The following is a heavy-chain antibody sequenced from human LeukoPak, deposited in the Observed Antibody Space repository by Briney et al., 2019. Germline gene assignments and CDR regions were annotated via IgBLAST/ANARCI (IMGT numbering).Heavy chain of an antibody. CDR3: ARGTPGSYLGY. Sequence: APVRVSCQASGYTFPAYYMHWVRQAPGQGLEWMGWINPNSGGTNYAQKFKGWVTLTRDTSVNTTYMELSRLTSDVTAVYFCARGTPGSYLGYWGQGTLVTVSP. CDR2: INPNSGGT. J-gene: IGHJ4*02. V-gene: IGHV1-2*04. CDR1: GYTFPAYY. D-gene: IGHD3-16*02.